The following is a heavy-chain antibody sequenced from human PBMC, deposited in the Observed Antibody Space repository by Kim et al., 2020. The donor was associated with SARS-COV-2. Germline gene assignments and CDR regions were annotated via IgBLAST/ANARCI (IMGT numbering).Heavy chain of an antibody. V-gene: IGHV1-69*13. Sequence: SVKVSCKASGGTFSSYAISWVRQAPGQGLEWMGGIIPIFGTANYAQKFQGRVTITADESTSTAYMELSSLRSEDTAVYYCARDGRRDIVVVPAAFSMGMDVWGQGTTVTVSS. CDR3: ARDGRRDIVVVPAAFSMGMDV. J-gene: IGHJ6*02. D-gene: IGHD2-2*01. CDR2: IIPIFGTA. CDR1: GGTFSSYA.